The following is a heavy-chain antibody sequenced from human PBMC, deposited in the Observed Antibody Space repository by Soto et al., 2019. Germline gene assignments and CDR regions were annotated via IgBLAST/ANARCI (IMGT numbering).Heavy chain of an antibody. Sequence: QVQLQESGPGLVKPSETLSLTCTVSSGSITNFHWSWIRQSPGKGLERVGYVFYSGSTNYNPSLKTRVSISVDRSKNQFSLNLSSVTAADTAVYYCARARSSWYGEVDHWGQGTLVTVSS. CDR1: SGSITNFH. CDR3: ARARSSWYGEVDH. CDR2: VFYSGST. D-gene: IGHD6-13*01. V-gene: IGHV4-59*01. J-gene: IGHJ4*02.